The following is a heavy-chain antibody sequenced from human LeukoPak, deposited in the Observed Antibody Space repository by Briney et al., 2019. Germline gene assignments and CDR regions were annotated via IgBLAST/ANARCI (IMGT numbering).Heavy chain of an antibody. Sequence: PGGSLRLSCAASGFTFSSYGMHWVRQAPGKGLEWVAVIWYDGSNKYYTDSVKGRFTISRGNSKNTLYLQMNSLRAEDTAVYYCARDRVAAVDYWGQGTLVTVSS. CDR1: GFTFSSYG. CDR2: IWYDGSNK. D-gene: IGHD6-13*01. J-gene: IGHJ4*02. V-gene: IGHV3-33*01. CDR3: ARDRVAAVDY.